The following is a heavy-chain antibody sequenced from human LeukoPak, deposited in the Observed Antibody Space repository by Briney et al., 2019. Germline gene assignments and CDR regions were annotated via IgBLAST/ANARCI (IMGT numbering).Heavy chain of an antibody. V-gene: IGHV4-59*08. D-gene: IGHD2-15*01. CDR2: IYYSGST. Sequence: SETLSLTCAVSGGSISSYYWNWIRQPPGRGLEWIGYIYYSGSTNYNPSLKSRVTMSVDTSKNQFSLKLSSVTAADTAVYYCARQSQDIVERGPVYWGQGTLVTVSS. CDR3: ARQSQDIVERGPVY. J-gene: IGHJ4*02. CDR1: GGSISSYY.